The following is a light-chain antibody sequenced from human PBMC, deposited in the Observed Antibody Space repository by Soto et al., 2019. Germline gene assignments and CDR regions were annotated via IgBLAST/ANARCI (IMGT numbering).Light chain of an antibody. V-gene: IGKV3-20*01. J-gene: IGKJ3*01. Sequence: EIVLTQSPGTLSLSPGERATLSCRASRSVTSNYLAWYQQKPGQAPRLLIYEASNRATGIPDRFSGSGSGADFTLTISRLESEDFAVYYCHQYGSSPFTFGPGTKVDIK. CDR3: HQYGSSPFT. CDR1: RSVTSNY. CDR2: EAS.